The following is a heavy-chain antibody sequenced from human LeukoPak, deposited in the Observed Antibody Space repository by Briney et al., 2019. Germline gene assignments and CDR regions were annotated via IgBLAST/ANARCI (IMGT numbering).Heavy chain of an antibody. CDR2: ISGSGGNT. CDR1: GFTFSTYA. Sequence: GGSLRLSCAASGFTFSTYAMSWVRQAPGKGLEWVSSISGSGGNTYYADSVKGRFTISRDNSMNTLYLQMNSLRAEDTAGYYCAKGRNDYGDAALNYWGQGTLVTVSS. V-gene: IGHV3-23*01. CDR3: AKGRNDYGDAALNY. J-gene: IGHJ4*02. D-gene: IGHD4-17*01.